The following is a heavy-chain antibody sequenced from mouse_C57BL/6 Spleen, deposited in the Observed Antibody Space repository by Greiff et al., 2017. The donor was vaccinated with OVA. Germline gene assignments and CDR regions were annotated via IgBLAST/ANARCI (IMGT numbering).Heavy chain of an antibody. J-gene: IGHJ3*01. V-gene: IGHV1-26*01. Sequence: EVQLQQSGPELVKPGASVKISCKASGYTFTDYYMNWVKQSHGKSLEWIGDINPNNGGTSYNQKFKGKATLTVDKSSSTAYMELRSLTSEDSAVYYCAELFFAYWGQGTLVTVSA. CDR3: AELFFAY. CDR1: GYTFTDYY. CDR2: INPNNGGT.